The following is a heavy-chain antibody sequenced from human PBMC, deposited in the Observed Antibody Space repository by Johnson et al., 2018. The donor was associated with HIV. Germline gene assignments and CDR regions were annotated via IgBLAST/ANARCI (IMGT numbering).Heavy chain of an antibody. D-gene: IGHD1-26*01. CDR3: AREGSGSYQI. CDR2: ITWDGGST. CDR1: GFTFDDYA. V-gene: IGHV3-43D*03. J-gene: IGHJ3*02. Sequence: VQLVESGGVVVQPGGSLRLSCAASGFTFDDYAMHWVRQAPGKGLEWVSLITWDGGSTYYADSVKGRFTISRDISKNSLYLQMNSLRAEDTALYYCAREGSGSYQIWGQGTMVTVSS.